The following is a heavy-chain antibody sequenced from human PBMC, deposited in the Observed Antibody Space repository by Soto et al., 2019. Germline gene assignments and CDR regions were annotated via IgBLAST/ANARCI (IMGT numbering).Heavy chain of an antibody. V-gene: IGHV1-3*01. CDR3: ARDFDY. J-gene: IGHJ4*02. CDR2: INAGNGNT. Sequence: QVQLVQSGAEVKKPGASVKVSCKASGYTFTSYAMHWVRQAPGQRLEWMGWINAGNGNTKYSQKFQGRVTITRDTAASTAYMELSSLRSEDTAVYYCARDFDYWGQGTLVTVSS. CDR1: GYTFTSYA.